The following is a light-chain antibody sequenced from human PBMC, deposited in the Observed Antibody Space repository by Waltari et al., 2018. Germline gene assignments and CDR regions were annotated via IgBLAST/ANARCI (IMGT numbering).Light chain of an antibody. Sequence: IVLTQSPGTLSLSPGERASLSCRASQSITNNVVWFQQKPGQAPRLLIYGASRRATGIPDRFSGSGSGTDFTLTISRLEPEDFAVYYCQHYYNSPRTFGQGTKVEI. CDR3: QHYYNSPRT. V-gene: IGKV3-20*01. CDR2: GAS. CDR1: QSITNN. J-gene: IGKJ1*01.